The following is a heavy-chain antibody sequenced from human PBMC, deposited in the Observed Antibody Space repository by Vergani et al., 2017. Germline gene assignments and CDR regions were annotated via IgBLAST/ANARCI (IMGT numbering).Heavy chain of an antibody. Sequence: QVQLVESGGGVVQPGRSLRLSCAASGFTFSSYGMHWVRQAPGKGLEWVAVMSYDGSNKYYADSVKGRFTIARDNSKNTLYLQMNSLRAEDTAVYYCAKDPSSPTVTSDGYYCYVMDFWGQGTTVTVSS. CDR2: MSYDGSNK. CDR1: GFTFSSYG. J-gene: IGHJ6*02. CDR3: AKDPSSPTVTSDGYYCYVMDF. V-gene: IGHV3-30*18. D-gene: IGHD4-11*01.